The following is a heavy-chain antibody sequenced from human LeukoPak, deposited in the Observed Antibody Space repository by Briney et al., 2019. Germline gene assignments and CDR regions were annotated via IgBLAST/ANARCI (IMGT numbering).Heavy chain of an antibody. CDR3: ARRQTYFDY. CDR1: GGSISSYY. J-gene: IGHJ4*02. CDR2: VYTSGST. Sequence: SETLSLTCTVSGGSISSYYWSWIRQPPGKGLEWIGYVYTSGSTNYNPSLKSRVTISVDTSKNQFSLKLSSVTAADTAVYYCARRQTYFDYWGQGTLVTVSS. V-gene: IGHV4-4*09.